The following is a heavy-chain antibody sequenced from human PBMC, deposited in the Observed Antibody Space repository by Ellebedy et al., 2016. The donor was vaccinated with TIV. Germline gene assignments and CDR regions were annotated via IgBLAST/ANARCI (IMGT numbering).Heavy chain of an antibody. V-gene: IGHV4-59*01. CDR3: ARGFLSKWLDP. Sequence: MPSETLSLTCTVSGGSTTPYYWPWIRQPPGQGLEWIGNVYYSGSRNYNPSLKSRVTISLDTSKKQFSLKLDSVTAADTAVYYCARGFLSKWLDPWGRGILVTVAS. CDR2: VYYSGSR. CDR1: GGSTTPYY. J-gene: IGHJ5*02.